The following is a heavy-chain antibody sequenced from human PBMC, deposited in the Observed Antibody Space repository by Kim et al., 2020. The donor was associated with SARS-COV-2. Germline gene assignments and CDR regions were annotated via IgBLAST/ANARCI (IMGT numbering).Heavy chain of an antibody. D-gene: IGHD3-10*01. CDR3: ARGGRYCGSGNPNWFDP. CDR2: ISARGTT. J-gene: IGHJ5*02. V-gene: IGHV4-39*01. CDR1: GGSISTSGYF. Sequence: SETLSLTCAVSGGSISTSGYFCGWIRQAPGKVREWRVIISARGTTAYNPSLNSRVTISANTSNNQFSLHLNSVAAADTAVYYCARGGRYCGSGNPNWFDPWGQGSLVTVSS.